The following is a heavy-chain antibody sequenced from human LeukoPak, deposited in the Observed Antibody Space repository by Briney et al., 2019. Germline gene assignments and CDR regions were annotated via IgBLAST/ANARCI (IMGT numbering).Heavy chain of an antibody. D-gene: IGHD2-15*01. J-gene: IGHJ3*02. V-gene: IGHV3-53*04. CDR2: IYSGGST. CDR3: ARADRRNYAFDI. CDR1: GFTVSSNY. Sequence: GGSLRLSCAASGFTVSSNYMSWVRQAPGKGLEWVSVIYSGGSTYYADSVKGRFTISRRNSKNTLYLQMNSLRAEDTAVYYCARADRRNYAFDIWGQGTMVTVSS.